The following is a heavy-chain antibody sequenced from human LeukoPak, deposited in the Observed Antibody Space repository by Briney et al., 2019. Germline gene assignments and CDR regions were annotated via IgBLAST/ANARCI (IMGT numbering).Heavy chain of an antibody. D-gene: IGHD3-10*01. Sequence: GRSLRLSCAASGFTFSDYYMSWIRQAPGKGLAWVSYISSSSSYTNYADSVKGRFTISRDNAKNSLYLPMNSLRAEDTAVYYCARVRSRGVIIDWGQGTLVTVSS. V-gene: IGHV3-11*06. CDR2: ISSSSSYT. CDR1: GFTFSDYY. CDR3: ARVRSRGVIID. J-gene: IGHJ4*02.